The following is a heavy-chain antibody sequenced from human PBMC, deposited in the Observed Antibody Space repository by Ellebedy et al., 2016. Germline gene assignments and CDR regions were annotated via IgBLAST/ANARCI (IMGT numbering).Heavy chain of an antibody. V-gene: IGHV3-23*01. D-gene: IGHD6-13*01. Sequence: GGSLRPSCAASGFTVSTTYTTWVRQAPGKGLEWVSAISGSGGTTYYVDSVKGRFIISRDNPKNTLLLQMNSLRVEDTAVYYCVTPGGYVGAFDQWGQGTLVIVSS. CDR2: ISGSGGTT. CDR3: VTPGGYVGAFDQ. CDR1: GFTVSTTY. J-gene: IGHJ4*02.